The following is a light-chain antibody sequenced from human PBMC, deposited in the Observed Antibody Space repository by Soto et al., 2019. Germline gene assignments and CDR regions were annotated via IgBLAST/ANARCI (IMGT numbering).Light chain of an antibody. CDR3: IQSYLTPWT. J-gene: IGKJ1*01. Sequence: DVQMTQSPSSLSASVGDRVTLTCRASQSVSGYLNWYQQKSGEPPKLLIYAASSLQSGVPSRFSGSGSGTDFTLTISSLQPDDFATYYCIQSYLTPWTFGQGTKVEI. CDR2: AAS. V-gene: IGKV1-39*01. CDR1: QSVSGY.